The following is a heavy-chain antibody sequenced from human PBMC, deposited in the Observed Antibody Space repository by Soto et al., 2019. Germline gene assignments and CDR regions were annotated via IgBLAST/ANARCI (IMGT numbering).Heavy chain of an antibody. CDR2: ISSSSSYI. D-gene: IGHD5-12*01. CDR1: GFTFSSYS. Sequence: GGSLRLSCAASGFTFSSYSMNWVRQAPGKGLEWVSSISSSSSYIYYADSVKGRFTISRDNAKNSLYLQMNSLRAEDTAVYYCARDSVEMATTYYYYYGMDVWGQGPTVTVSS. V-gene: IGHV3-21*01. J-gene: IGHJ6*02. CDR3: ARDSVEMATTYYYYYGMDV.